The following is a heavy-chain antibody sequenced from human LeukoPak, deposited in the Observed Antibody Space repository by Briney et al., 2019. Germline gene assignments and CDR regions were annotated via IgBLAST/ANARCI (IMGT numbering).Heavy chain of an antibody. J-gene: IGHJ4*02. CDR1: GFTFSSYA. V-gene: IGHV3-23*01. Sequence: PGGSLRLSCAASGFTFSSYAMSWVRQAPGKGLEWVSAISGSADRTYYADSVKGRFTISRDNSKNTLYLQMNSLRPEDTAIHYCAKESPYGSGSRNYYFHYWGQGTLVTVSS. CDR2: ISGSADRT. D-gene: IGHD3-10*01. CDR3: AKESPYGSGSRNYYFHY.